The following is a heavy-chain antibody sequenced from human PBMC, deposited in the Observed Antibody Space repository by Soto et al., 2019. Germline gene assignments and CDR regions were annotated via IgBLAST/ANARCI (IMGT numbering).Heavy chain of an antibody. J-gene: IGHJ4*01. CDR3: ARLPRDCNKTSCYYADH. Sequence: GESLKISCRGSGYDFNTNWFGWVRQLPGKGLEWVGIMYPGDSDTRYNPSLQGHVTLSADVTVSTASLQWRSLKTSDTGMYFCARLPRDCNKTSCYYADHWGHGTQVTVSS. CDR2: MYPGDSDT. V-gene: IGHV5-51*01. D-gene: IGHD2-2*01. CDR1: GYDFNTNW.